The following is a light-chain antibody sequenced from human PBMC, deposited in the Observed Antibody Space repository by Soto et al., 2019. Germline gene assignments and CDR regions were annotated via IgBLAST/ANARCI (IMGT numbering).Light chain of an antibody. CDR3: QQLFDSPIT. J-gene: IGKJ5*01. CDR2: GVS. CDR1: QSVSTY. V-gene: IGKV1-9*01. Sequence: DIQMTQSPSSLSASVGDRVTITCRASQSVSTYLNWYSQKSGGAPKLLIHGVSKLENGTPSRFSATVSGTEFSLTITSLQPEDFATYYCQQLFDSPITFGQGTRLEIK.